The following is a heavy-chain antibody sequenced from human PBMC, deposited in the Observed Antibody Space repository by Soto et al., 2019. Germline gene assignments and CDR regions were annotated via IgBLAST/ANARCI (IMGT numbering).Heavy chain of an antibody. D-gene: IGHD2-15*01. J-gene: IGHJ4*02. Sequence: SETLALAGAESGVSIKTNNYNWGRVRQPPGKGLEWIGNIFYSGSTFYNPSLRSRLTISVDTSKNQFSLRLNSVTAADAAVYYCAGFVVPASRNTGFDYWGQGTLVTVPS. CDR1: GVSIKTNNYN. CDR2: IFYSGST. V-gene: IGHV4-39*01. CDR3: AGFVVPASRNTGFDY.